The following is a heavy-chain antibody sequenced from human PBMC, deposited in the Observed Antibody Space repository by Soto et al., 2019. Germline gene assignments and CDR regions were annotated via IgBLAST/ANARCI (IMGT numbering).Heavy chain of an antibody. Sequence: QLQLVQSGTEVKEPGSSVKVSCKASGGTFSTSSFVWVRQGPGQGLEWMGGIIPIFTRTNFAQKFQGRVPFSADESTRTTYMELRSLTSEDKAIYYCARDVVRSTAGDSWGQGTLVTVSS. D-gene: IGHD2-15*01. CDR1: GGTFSTSS. CDR3: ARDVVRSTAGDS. CDR2: IIPIFTRT. V-gene: IGHV1-69*01. J-gene: IGHJ4*02.